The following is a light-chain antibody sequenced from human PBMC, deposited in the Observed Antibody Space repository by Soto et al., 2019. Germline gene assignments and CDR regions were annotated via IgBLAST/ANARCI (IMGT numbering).Light chain of an antibody. CDR2: GAS. CDR1: QSVAGN. CDR3: QQYNKWPFT. J-gene: IGKJ4*01. V-gene: IGKV3-15*01. Sequence: EIVMTQSPATLSVSPGERATLSCRASQSVAGNLAWYQQNPGQAPRLLIYGASTRATGIPTRFSGGGSGTEFTLTISSLQSEDFVIYYCQQYNKWPFTFGGGTKGEIK.